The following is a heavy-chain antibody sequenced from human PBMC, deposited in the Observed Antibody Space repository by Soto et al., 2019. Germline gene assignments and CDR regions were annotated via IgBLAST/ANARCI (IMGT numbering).Heavy chain of an antibody. Sequence: SETLSLTCSVSGGSFSSYYWNWIRQPPGKGLEWIGYIYYIGSTNYNPSLKSRVTISVDTSKNQFSLKLTSVTAADTAVYYCARVPDSDSSGPIDDWGQGTLVTVSS. D-gene: IGHD3-22*01. J-gene: IGHJ4*02. CDR2: IYYIGST. CDR1: GGSFSSYY. CDR3: ARVPDSDSSGPIDD. V-gene: IGHV4-59*08.